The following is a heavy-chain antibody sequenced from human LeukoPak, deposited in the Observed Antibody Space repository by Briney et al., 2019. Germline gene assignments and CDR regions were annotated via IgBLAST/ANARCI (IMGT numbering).Heavy chain of an antibody. CDR2: INHSGST. V-gene: IGHV4-34*01. CDR1: GGSFSGYY. CDR3: ARDVSLRSYDYVWGSYRQYYFDY. D-gene: IGHD3-16*02. J-gene: IGHJ4*02. Sequence: PSETLSLTCAVYGGSFSGYYWSWIRQPPGKGLEWIGEINHSGSTNYNPSLKSRVTMSVDTSKNQFSLKLSSVTAADTAVYYCARDVSLRSYDYVWGSYRQYYFDYWGQGTLVTVSS.